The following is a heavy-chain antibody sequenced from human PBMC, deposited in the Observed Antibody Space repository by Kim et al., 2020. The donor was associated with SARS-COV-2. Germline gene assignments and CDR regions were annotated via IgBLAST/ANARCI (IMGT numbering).Heavy chain of an antibody. Sequence: GGSLRLSCAASGFTFSDYYMDWVRQAPGKGLEWVGRTRNKANSYTTEYAASVKGRFTISRDDSKNSLYLQMNSLKTEDAAIYYCARVSTNGWSGNFFDY. V-gene: IGHV3-72*01. J-gene: IGHJ4*01. CDR3: ARVSTNGWSGNFFDY. D-gene: IGHD6-19*01. CDR2: TRNKANSYTT. CDR1: GFTFSDYY.